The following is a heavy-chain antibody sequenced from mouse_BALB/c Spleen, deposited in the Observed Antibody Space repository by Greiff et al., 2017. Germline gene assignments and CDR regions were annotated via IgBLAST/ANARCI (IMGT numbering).Heavy chain of an antibody. V-gene: IGHV5-4*02. CDR2: ISDGGSYT. D-gene: IGHD2-14*01. CDR3: AREGYGGYAMDY. CDR1: GFTFSDYY. J-gene: IGHJ4*01. Sequence: EVQRVESGGGLVKPGGSLKLSCAASGFTFSDYYMYWVRQTPEKRLEWVATISDGGSYTYYPDSVKGRFTISRDNAKNNLYLQMSSLKSEDTAMYYCAREGYGGYAMDYWGQGTSVTVSS.